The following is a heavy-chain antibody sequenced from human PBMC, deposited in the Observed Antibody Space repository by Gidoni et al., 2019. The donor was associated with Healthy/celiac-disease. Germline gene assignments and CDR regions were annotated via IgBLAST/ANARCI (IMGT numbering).Heavy chain of an antibody. Sequence: QVQLQPWGAGLLKPSETLSLTCAVYGGSFSGYYWSWIRQPPGKGLEWIGEINHSGSTNYNPSLKSRVTISVDTSKNQFSLKLSSVTAADTAVYYCARGAAMVTPSFDYWGQGTLVTVSS. V-gene: IGHV4-34*01. J-gene: IGHJ4*02. CDR1: GGSFSGYY. D-gene: IGHD5-18*01. CDR2: INHSGST. CDR3: ARGAAMVTPSFDY.